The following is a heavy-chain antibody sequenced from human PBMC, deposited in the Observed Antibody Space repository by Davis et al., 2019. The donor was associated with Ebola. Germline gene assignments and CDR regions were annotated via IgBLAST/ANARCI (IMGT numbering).Heavy chain of an antibody. Sequence: GESLKISCKGSGYTFTSYWIGWVRQMPGKGLEWMGIIYPGDSDTRYSPSFQGQVTISADKSISTAYLQWSSLKASDSAMYWCARIGKYSYGIYAMDVWGQGTTVTVSS. CDR1: GYTFTSYW. J-gene: IGHJ6*02. D-gene: IGHD5-18*01. CDR3: ARIGKYSYGIYAMDV. CDR2: IYPGDSDT. V-gene: IGHV5-51*01.